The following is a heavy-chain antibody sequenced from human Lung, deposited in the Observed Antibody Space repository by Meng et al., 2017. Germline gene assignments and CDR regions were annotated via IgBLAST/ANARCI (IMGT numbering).Heavy chain of an antibody. J-gene: IGHJ4*02. CDR3: ARGPTTMAHDFDY. D-gene: IGHD4-11*01. CDR2: INHSGST. CDR1: GGSFSDYY. V-gene: IGHV4-34*01. Sequence: VQLQELGAGLLKPSETLSLTFVVSGGSFSDYYWSWIRQPPGKGLEWIGEINHSGSTNYNPSLESRATISVDTSQNNLSLKLSSVTAADSAVYYCARGPTTMAHDFDYWGQGTLVTVSS.